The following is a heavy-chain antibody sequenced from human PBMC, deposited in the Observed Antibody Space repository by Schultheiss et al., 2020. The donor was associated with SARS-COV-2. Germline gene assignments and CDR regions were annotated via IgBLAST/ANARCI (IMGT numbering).Heavy chain of an antibody. CDR2: IYTSGST. V-gene: IGHV4-61*02. Sequence: SETLSLTCTVSGGSISSGGYYWSWIRQHPGKGLEWIGRIYTSGSTNYNPSLKSRVTISVDTSKNQFSLKLSSVTAADTAVYYCARGSVARYWYFDLWGRGTLVTVSS. CDR3: ARGSVARYWYFDL. CDR1: GGSISSGGYY. J-gene: IGHJ2*01. D-gene: IGHD3-10*01.